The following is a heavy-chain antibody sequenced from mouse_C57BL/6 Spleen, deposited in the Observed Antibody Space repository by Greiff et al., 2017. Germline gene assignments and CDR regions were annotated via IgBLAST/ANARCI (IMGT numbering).Heavy chain of an antibody. CDR2: IYPGDGDT. CDR1: GYAFSSYW. Sequence: VQLQQSGAELVKPGASVKISCKASGYAFSSYWMNWVKQRPGKGLEWIGQIYPGDGDTNYNGKFKGKATLTADKSSSTAYMQLSSLTSEDSAVYFCARANWAEGYFDVWGTGTTVTVSS. V-gene: IGHV1-80*01. D-gene: IGHD4-1*02. CDR3: ARANWAEGYFDV. J-gene: IGHJ1*03.